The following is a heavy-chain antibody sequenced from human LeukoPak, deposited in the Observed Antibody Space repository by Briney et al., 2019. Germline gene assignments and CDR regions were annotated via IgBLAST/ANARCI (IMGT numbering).Heavy chain of an antibody. Sequence: ASVKVSCKASGYTFTGYYMHWVRQAPGQGLEWMGWINPNSGGTNYAQKFQGRDTMTRDTSTSTAYMELSRLRSDDTAVYYCARSPLAAAGRRMFDYWGQGTLVTVSS. CDR3: ARSPLAAAGRRMFDY. D-gene: IGHD6-13*01. V-gene: IGHV1-2*02. J-gene: IGHJ4*02. CDR1: GYTFTGYY. CDR2: INPNSGGT.